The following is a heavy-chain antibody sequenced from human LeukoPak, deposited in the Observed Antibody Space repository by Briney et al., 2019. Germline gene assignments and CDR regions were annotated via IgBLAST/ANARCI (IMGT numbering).Heavy chain of an antibody. CDR3: AKDSIEGIAVAGSEFDY. CDR2: ISGSGGST. J-gene: IGHJ4*02. Sequence: GGSLRFSCAASGFTFSSYAMSWVRQAPGKGLEWVSAISGSGGSTYYADSVKGRFTISRDNPKNTLYLQMNSLRAEDTAVYYCAKDSIEGIAVAGSEFDYWGQGTLVTVSS. V-gene: IGHV3-23*01. CDR1: GFTFSSYA. D-gene: IGHD6-19*01.